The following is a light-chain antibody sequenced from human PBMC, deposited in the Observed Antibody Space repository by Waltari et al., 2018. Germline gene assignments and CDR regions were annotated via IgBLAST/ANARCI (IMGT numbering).Light chain of an antibody. Sequence: EIVMTQSPATLSVSPGERATLSCRASQGVTSKLAWYHQTPGQPPSLLIYDASIRATGVPARFSGSGSGTEFTLTISRLQSEDFAAYYCLQYNNWPYTFGQGTKLEI. CDR2: DAS. CDR1: QGVTSK. V-gene: IGKV3-15*01. J-gene: IGKJ2*01. CDR3: LQYNNWPYT.